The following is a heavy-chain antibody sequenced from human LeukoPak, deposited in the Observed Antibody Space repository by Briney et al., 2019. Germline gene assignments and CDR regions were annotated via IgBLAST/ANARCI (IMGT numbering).Heavy chain of an antibody. CDR3: ARDRLRWGFDP. Sequence: SETLSLTCAVYGGSFSGYYWSWIRQPPGKGLEWIGEINHSGSTNYNPSLKSRVTISVDTSKNQFSLKLSSVTAADTAVYYCARDRLRWGFDPWGQGTLVTVSS. CDR1: GGSFSGYY. CDR2: INHSGST. V-gene: IGHV4-34*01. D-gene: IGHD4-23*01. J-gene: IGHJ5*02.